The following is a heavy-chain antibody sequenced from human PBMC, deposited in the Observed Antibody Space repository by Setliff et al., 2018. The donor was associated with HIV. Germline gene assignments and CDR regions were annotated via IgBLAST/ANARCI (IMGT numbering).Heavy chain of an antibody. CDR2: IHQSGTA. V-gene: IGHV4-39*01. D-gene: IGHD1-26*01. CDR1: GVSVNNDDDY. CDR3: ARQVGEGKWYLDS. J-gene: IGHJ4*01. Sequence: SETLSLTCAVSGVSVNNDDDYWGWIRQPPGKGLEWIAIIHQSGTAHKRPSLKSRVTISIDTSEDLFSLKLSGVTAADTAIYYCARQVGEGKWYLDSWGHGTLVTV.